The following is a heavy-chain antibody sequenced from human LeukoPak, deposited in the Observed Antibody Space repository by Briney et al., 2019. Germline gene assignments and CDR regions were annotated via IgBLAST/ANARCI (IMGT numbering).Heavy chain of an antibody. CDR2: IIPLFGTP. CDR3: ARATYNDSKNRPRRLAFDL. CDR1: GGTFSSYA. V-gene: IGHV1-69*05. Sequence: GSSVKVSCKASGGTFSSYAISWVRQAPGHGLEWVGGIIPLFGTPDYPQKFQARVTVTTDESTGTAYMEMSSLRADDTALYYCARATYNDSKNRPRRLAFDLWGQGTLVTVSS. J-gene: IGHJ5*02. D-gene: IGHD3-10*01.